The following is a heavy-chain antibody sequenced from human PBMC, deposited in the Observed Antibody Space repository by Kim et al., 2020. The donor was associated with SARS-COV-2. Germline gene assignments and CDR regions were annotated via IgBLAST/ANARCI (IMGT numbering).Heavy chain of an antibody. V-gene: IGHV1-8*01. J-gene: IGHJ6*03. D-gene: IGHD2-15*01. CDR2: MNPNSGNT. CDR3: AREAPGYCSGGSCSSAPYYYYYYMDV. Sequence: ASVKVSCKASGYTFTSYDINWVRQATGQGLEWMGWMNPNSGNTGYAQKFQGRVTMTRNTSISTAYMELSSLRSEDTAVYYCAREAPGYCSGGSCSSAPYYYYYYMDVWGKGTTVTVSS. CDR1: GYTFTSYD.